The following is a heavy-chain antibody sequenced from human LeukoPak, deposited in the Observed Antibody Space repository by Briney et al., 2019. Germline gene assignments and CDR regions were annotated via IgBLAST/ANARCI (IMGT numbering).Heavy chain of an antibody. D-gene: IGHD3-3*01. J-gene: IGHJ4*02. V-gene: IGHV3-33*06. CDR3: AKDRPYYDFWSGYYFDY. CDR1: GFTFSSYG. CDR2: IWYDGSNK. Sequence: GKSLRLSCAASGFTFSSYGMHWVRQAPGKGLEWVAVIWYDGSNKYYADSVKGRFTISRNNSKNTLYLQMNSLRAEDTAVYYCAKDRPYYDFWSGYYFDYWGQGTLVTVSS.